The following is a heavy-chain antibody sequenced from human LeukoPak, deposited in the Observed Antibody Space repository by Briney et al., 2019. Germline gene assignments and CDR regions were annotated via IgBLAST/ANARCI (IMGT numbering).Heavy chain of an antibody. Sequence: GGSLRLSCAVSGFTFNSFPLSWVRPAPGKGLEWVSGINPSSGGTYYADSVKGRFTISRDNSKNTLYLEMNSLRAEDTAVYYCARGRISPDYWGQGALVTVSS. CDR1: GFTFNSFP. J-gene: IGHJ4*02. V-gene: IGHV3-23*01. D-gene: IGHD3-3*02. CDR2: INPSSGGT. CDR3: ARGRISPDY.